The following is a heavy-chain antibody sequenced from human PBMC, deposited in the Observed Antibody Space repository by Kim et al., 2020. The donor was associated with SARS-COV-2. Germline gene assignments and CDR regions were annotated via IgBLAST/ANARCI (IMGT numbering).Heavy chain of an antibody. D-gene: IGHD6-19*01. CDR1: GGSFSGYY. Sequence: SETLSLTCAVYGGSFSGYYWSWIRQPPGKGLEWIGEINHSGSTNYNPSLKSRVTISVDTSKNQFSLKLSSVTAADTAVYYCARRSGVAGPTGGLYYFDYWGQGTLVTVSS. CDR3: ARRSGVAGPTGGLYYFDY. J-gene: IGHJ4*02. V-gene: IGHV4-34*01. CDR2: INHSGST.